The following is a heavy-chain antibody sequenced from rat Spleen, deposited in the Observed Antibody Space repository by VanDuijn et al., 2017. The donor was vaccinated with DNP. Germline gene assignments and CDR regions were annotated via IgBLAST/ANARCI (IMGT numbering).Heavy chain of an antibody. Sequence: EVQLVESGGGLVQPGRSLKLSCAASGFTFSDYFMAWVRQAPNKGLGWVASISHDGGGTFYGDSVKGRFTISRDNAENTVFLQMTSLRSEDTATYYCARGNDGFLPYWFFDFWGPGTMVTVSS. CDR2: ISHDGGGT. D-gene: IGHD1-12*03. CDR1: GFTFSDYF. J-gene: IGHJ1*01. V-gene: IGHV5-22*01. CDR3: ARGNDGFLPYWFFDF.